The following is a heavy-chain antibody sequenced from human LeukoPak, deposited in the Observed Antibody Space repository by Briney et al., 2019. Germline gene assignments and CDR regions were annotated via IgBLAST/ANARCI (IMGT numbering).Heavy chain of an antibody. J-gene: IGHJ5*02. CDR1: GFTFSSYA. D-gene: IGHD2-2*01. V-gene: IGHV3-21*01. CDR3: ARDKGLGYCTSTSCYVGWFDP. Sequence: GGSLRLSCAASGFTFSSYAMNWVRQAPGKGLEWVSSISSSSSYIYYADSVKGRFTISRDNTKNSLYLQMNSLRAEDTAVYYCARDKGLGYCTSTSCYVGWFDPRGQGTLVTVSS. CDR2: ISSSSSYI.